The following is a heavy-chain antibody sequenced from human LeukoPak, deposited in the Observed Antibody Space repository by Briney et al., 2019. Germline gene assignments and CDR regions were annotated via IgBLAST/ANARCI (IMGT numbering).Heavy chain of an antibody. V-gene: IGHV3-23*01. CDR3: AKTPIAMIVAGYFDY. CDR1: GFTFSRYA. CDR2: ISASGDST. D-gene: IGHD3-22*01. Sequence: AGGSLRLSCAASGFTFSRYAMTWVRQSPGKGLEWVSAISASGDSTYYADSVKGRFTISRDNSKNTLYLQMNSLRAEDTAVYYCAKTPIAMIVAGYFDYWGQGTLVTVSS. J-gene: IGHJ4*02.